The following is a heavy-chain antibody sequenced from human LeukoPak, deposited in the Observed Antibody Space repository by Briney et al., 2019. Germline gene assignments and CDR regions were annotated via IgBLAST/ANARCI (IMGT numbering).Heavy chain of an antibody. V-gene: IGHV3-43*02. J-gene: IGHJ4*02. CDR3: ATTRSGWSFYFDY. D-gene: IGHD6-19*01. CDR1: GFTFDDYA. Sequence: GGSLRLSCAASGFTFDDYAMHWVRQAPGKGLEWVSLISGDGGSTYYADSVKGRFTISRDNSKNSLYLQMNSLRTEDTASYYCATTRSGWSFYFDYWGQGTLVTVSS. CDR2: ISGDGGST.